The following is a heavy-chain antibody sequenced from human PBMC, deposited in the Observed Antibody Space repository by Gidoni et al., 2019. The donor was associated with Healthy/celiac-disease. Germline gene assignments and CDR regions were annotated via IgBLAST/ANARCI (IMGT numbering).Heavy chain of an antibody. D-gene: IGHD7-27*01. Sequence: QVQLQQWGAGLLKPSETLSLTCAVYGGPFSGYYWSWIRQPPGKELEWVGEINHSGSTNYNPSLKSRVTISVDTSKNQFSLKLSSVTAADTAVYYCARGFRWGYLDYWGQGTLVTVSS. CDR2: INHSGST. J-gene: IGHJ4*02. V-gene: IGHV4-34*01. CDR1: GGPFSGYY. CDR3: ARGFRWGYLDY.